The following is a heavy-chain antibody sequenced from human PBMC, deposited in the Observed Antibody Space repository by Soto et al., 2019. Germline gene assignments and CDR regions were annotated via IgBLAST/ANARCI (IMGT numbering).Heavy chain of an antibody. J-gene: IGHJ4*02. CDR3: ARDNQFSAYDFVPRFDY. D-gene: IGHD3-3*01. V-gene: IGHV4-61*01. CDR1: GGSVSSGNSY. CDR2: MYHSGST. Sequence: SETLSLTCIVSGGSVSSGNSYWSWIRQPPGKGLEWIGYMYHSGSTNYKPSLKSRVTISLDTSKNQFSLKLSSVTAADTAVYYFARDNQFSAYDFVPRFDYWGQGALVTVP.